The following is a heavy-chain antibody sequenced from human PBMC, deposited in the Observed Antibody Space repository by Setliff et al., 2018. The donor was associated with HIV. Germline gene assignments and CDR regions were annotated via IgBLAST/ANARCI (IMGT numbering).Heavy chain of an antibody. CDR1: GGSISSYY. V-gene: IGHV4-4*07. CDR2: IYTSGNT. J-gene: IGHJ3*02. D-gene: IGHD6-13*01. CDR3: ARDKTAVPRDVDAFDI. Sequence: SETLSLTCTVSGGSISSYYWSWIRQPAGKGLEWIGRIYTSGNTNYNPSLKSLKSRVTMSVDTSKNQFSLKLSSVTAADTAVYYCARDKTAVPRDVDAFDIWGQWTMVTVSS.